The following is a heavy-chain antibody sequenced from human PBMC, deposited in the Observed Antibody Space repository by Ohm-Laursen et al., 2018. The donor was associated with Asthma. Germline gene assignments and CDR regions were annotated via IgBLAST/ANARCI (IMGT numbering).Heavy chain of an antibody. Sequence: SLRLSCAASGFTFSSYWMSWVRQAPGKGLEWVANIKQDGSEKYYVDSVKGRFTISRDNAKNTLYLQMNSLRAEDTAVYYCAKRFSDYGDYVGPGWGQGTLVTVSS. J-gene: IGHJ4*02. V-gene: IGHV3-7*02. CDR1: GFTFSSYW. CDR3: AKRFSDYGDYVGPG. D-gene: IGHD4-17*01. CDR2: IKQDGSEK.